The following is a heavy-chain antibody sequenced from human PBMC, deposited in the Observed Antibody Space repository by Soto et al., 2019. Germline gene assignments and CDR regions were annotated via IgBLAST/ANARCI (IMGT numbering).Heavy chain of an antibody. CDR3: ARGMRYFDSFDY. CDR2: INHSGST. Sequence: SETLSLTCAVYGGSFSGYYWSWIRQPPGKGLEWIGEINHSGSTNYNPSLKSRVTISVDRSKNQFSLKLSSVTAADTAVYYCARGMRYFDSFDYWGQGTLVTVSS. D-gene: IGHD3-9*01. V-gene: IGHV4-34*01. J-gene: IGHJ4*02. CDR1: GGSFSGYY.